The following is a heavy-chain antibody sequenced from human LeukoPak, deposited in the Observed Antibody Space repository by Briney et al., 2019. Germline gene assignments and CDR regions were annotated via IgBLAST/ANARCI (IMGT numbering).Heavy chain of an antibody. J-gene: IGHJ4*02. V-gene: IGHV4-4*07. CDR1: GGSISSYY. CDR2: IYTSGST. CDR3: ARERYDSNRAFDY. D-gene: IGHD3-9*01. Sequence: SETLSLTCPVSGGSISSYYWSWLRQPAGKGLEWIGRIYTSGSTNYNPSLTSRVTMSVDTSKNQFSLKLSSVTAADTAVYYCARERYDSNRAFDYWGQGTLVTVSS.